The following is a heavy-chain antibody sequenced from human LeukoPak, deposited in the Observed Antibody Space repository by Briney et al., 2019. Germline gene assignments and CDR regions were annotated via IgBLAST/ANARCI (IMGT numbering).Heavy chain of an antibody. J-gene: IGHJ6*03. CDR3: AKAGDNSGYYPAFYYHMDV. D-gene: IGHD3-22*01. CDR2: IWYDGSNK. V-gene: IGHV3-33*06. CDR1: GFTFNSNG. Sequence: PGGSLRLSCAASGFTFNSNGMHWVRQAPGKGLEGVALIWYDGSNKYYADSVKGRFTISRDNSKNTLYLQINSLRAEDTAVYYCAKAGDNSGYYPAFYYHMDVWGRGTTATVSS.